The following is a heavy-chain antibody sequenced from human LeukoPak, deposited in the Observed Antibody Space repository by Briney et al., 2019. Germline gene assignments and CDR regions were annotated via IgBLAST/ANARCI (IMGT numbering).Heavy chain of an antibody. CDR3: ARVSLSYYYDSSGYYFLPDY. J-gene: IGHJ4*02. CDR1: GYTFTSYG. V-gene: IGHV1-18*01. CDR2: ISAYNGNT. Sequence: GASVKVSCKASGYTFTSYGISWVRQAPGQGLEWMGWISAYNGNTNYAQKLQGRVTMTTDTSTSTAYMELSSLRSEDTAVYYCARVSLSYYYDSSGYYFLPDYWGQGTLVTVSS. D-gene: IGHD3-22*01.